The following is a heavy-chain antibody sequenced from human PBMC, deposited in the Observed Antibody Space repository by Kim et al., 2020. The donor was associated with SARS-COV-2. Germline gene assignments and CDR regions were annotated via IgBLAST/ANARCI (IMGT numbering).Heavy chain of an antibody. V-gene: IGHV1-2*02. Sequence: NYAQKFQGRVTMTRDTSISTAYMELSRLRSDDTAVYYCAREGAVAGTLDYWGQGTLVTVSS. D-gene: IGHD6-19*01. CDR3: AREGAVAGTLDY. J-gene: IGHJ4*02.